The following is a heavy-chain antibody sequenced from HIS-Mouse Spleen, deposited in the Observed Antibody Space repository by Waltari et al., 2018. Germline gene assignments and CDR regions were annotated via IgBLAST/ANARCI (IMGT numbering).Heavy chain of an antibody. V-gene: IGHV1-8*01. CDR3: ARVYYDFWSGYYY. Sequence: QVQLVQSGAEVKKPGASVKVSCKASGYPFTSSDINRVRQATGKGLGWMGWMNPNSGNTGYAQKFQGRVTMTRNTSISTAYMELSSLRSEDTAVYYCARVYYDFWSGYYYWGQGTLVTVSS. CDR1: GYPFTSSD. D-gene: IGHD3-3*01. J-gene: IGHJ4*02. CDR2: MNPNSGNT.